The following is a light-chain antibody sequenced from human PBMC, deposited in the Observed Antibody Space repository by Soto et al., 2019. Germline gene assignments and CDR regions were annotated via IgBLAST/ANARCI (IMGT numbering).Light chain of an antibody. CDR2: GAS. CDR1: QSVSSN. V-gene: IGKV3-15*01. J-gene: IGKJ1*01. CDR3: QQYNNWPGT. Sequence: EIVMTQSPATLSVSPGERATLSCRASQSVSSNLAWYQQKPGQAPRLLIYGASTRATGTPARFSGSGSGTEFTLTISSLQSEDFAVYYCQQYNNWPGTFGQGTKVDIK.